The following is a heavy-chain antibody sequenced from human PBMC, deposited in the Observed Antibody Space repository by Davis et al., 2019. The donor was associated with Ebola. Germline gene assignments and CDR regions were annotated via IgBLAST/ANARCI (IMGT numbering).Heavy chain of an antibody. V-gene: IGHV4-59*01. CDR2: IYYSGST. CDR1: GGSISSYY. CDR3: ARYVNTAGWYFDL. J-gene: IGHJ2*01. D-gene: IGHD6-19*01. Sequence: MPSETLSLTCTVSGGSISSYYWSWIRQPPGKGLEWIGYIYYSGSTNYNPSLKSRVTISVDTSKTQFSLKLSSVTAADTAVYYRARYVNTAGWYFDLWGRGTLVTVSS.